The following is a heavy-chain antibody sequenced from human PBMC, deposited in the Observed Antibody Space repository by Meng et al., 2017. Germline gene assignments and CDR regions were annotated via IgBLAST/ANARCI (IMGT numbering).Heavy chain of an antibody. Sequence: QVRLGQAGAEVKKPGSSVRVSCKASGGTFSSYAISWVRQAPGQGLEWMGGIIPIFGTANYAQKFQGRVTITADKSTSTAYMELSSLRSEDTAVYYCARGPTGGAFDIWGQGTMVTVSS. J-gene: IGHJ3*02. CDR2: IIPIFGTA. CDR1: GGTFSSYA. D-gene: IGHD3-16*01. V-gene: IGHV1-69*06. CDR3: ARGPTGGAFDI.